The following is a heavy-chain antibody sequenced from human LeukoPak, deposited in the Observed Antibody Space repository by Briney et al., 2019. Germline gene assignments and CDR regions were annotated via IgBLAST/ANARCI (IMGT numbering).Heavy chain of an antibody. CDR1: GFTFSSYA. CDR3: ATSLVGATNGWFDP. V-gene: IGHV3-23*01. Sequence: PGGSLRLSCAASGFTFSSYAISWVRQAPGKGLEWVSAISGSGGSTYYVDSVKGRFTISRDNSKNTLYLQMNSLRAEDTAVYYCATSLVGATNGWFDPWGQGTLVTVSS. CDR2: ISGSGGST. D-gene: IGHD1-26*01. J-gene: IGHJ5*02.